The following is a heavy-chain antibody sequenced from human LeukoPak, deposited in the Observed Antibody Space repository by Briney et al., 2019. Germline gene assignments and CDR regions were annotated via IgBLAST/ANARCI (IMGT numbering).Heavy chain of an antibody. CDR3: ARRGPYDSSGLDY. J-gene: IGHJ4*02. Sequence: PGGSLRLSCAASGFTFSSYAMSRVRQAPGKGLGWVAVISYDGSNKYYADSVKGRFTISRDNSKNTLYLQMNSLRAEDTAVYYCARRGPYDSSGLDYWGQGTLVTVSS. CDR1: GFTFSSYA. V-gene: IGHV3-30-3*01. CDR2: ISYDGSNK. D-gene: IGHD3-22*01.